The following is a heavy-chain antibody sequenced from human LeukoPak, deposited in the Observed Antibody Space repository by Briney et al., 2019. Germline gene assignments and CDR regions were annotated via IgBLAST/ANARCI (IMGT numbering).Heavy chain of an antibody. V-gene: IGHV1-8*01. CDR1: GYTFISYD. CDR3: ARGGGSPDH. J-gene: IGHJ4*02. Sequence: ASVKVSCKASGYTFISYDFNWVRQATGQGLERMGWMNVNSGDTVYAQKFLGRLTMTRNTSISTVYLELGSLRSEDTAVYYCARGGGSPDHWGQGTLVTVSS. CDR2: MNVNSGDT. D-gene: IGHD1-26*01.